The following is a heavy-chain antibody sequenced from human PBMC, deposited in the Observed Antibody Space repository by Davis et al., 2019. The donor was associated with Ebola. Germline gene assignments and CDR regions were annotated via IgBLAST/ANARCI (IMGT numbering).Heavy chain of an antibody. CDR3: TQASGGGDY. CDR2: ISGSGGST. J-gene: IGHJ4*02. D-gene: IGHD6-19*01. CDR1: GFTFSSYA. V-gene: IGHV3-23*01. Sequence: GESLKISCAASGFTFSSYAMSWVRQAPGKGLEWVSAISGSGGSTYYADSVKGRFTISRDNAKNSLYLQMNSLRAEDTAVYYCTQASGGGDYWGQGTLVTVSS.